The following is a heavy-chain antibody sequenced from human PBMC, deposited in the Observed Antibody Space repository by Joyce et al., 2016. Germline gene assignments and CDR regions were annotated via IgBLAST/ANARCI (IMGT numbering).Heavy chain of an antibody. J-gene: IGHJ4*02. Sequence: QVQLQQWGAGLLKPSETLSLTCTVYGGSFSGYYWSWIRQPPGKGLEWIGEINHRGSTNYSPALKSRVSISVVTSKKQFSLKLSSVTAADTAVHYCARGGYSTSWIPYYWGQGTLITVSS. CDR2: INHRGST. D-gene: IGHD6-13*01. V-gene: IGHV4-34*01. CDR1: GGSFSGYY. CDR3: ARGGYSTSWIPYY.